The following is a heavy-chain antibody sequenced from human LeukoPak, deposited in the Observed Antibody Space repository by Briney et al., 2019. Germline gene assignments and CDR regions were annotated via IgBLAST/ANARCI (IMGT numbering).Heavy chain of an antibody. Sequence: AGSLTLSCAAPGYNFNGHGMIWVRQAPGKGLEWISYISPGSTTINSADSVKDRFTTSRDKAKSSLFLQMNSLRAEDTAVYYCARVRGPTVTTMYFDYWGQGTLVTVPS. J-gene: IGHJ4*02. CDR1: GYNFNGHG. CDR2: ISPGSTTI. CDR3: ARVRGPTVTTMYFDY. V-gene: IGHV3-48*01. D-gene: IGHD4-17*01.